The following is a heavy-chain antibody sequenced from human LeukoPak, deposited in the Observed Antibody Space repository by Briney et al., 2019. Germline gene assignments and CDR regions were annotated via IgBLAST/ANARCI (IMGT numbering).Heavy chain of an antibody. D-gene: IGHD3-3*01. CDR2: INPNSGGT. J-gene: IGHJ4*02. CDR3: AREMRDGFGVVTDY. Sequence: GASVKVSCKASGYTFTGYYMHWVRQAPGQGLEWMGWINPNSGGTNHAQKFQGRVTMTRDTSISTAYMELSRLRSDDTAVYYCAREMRDGFGVVTDYWGQGTLVTVSS. V-gene: IGHV1-2*02. CDR1: GYTFTGYY.